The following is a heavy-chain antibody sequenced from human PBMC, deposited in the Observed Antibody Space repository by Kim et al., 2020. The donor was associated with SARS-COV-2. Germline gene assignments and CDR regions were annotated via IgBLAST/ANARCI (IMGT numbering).Heavy chain of an antibody. Sequence: ETLSLTCGVSGDSISSDFWWAWVRQPPGEGLEWIGHIYHRGNTNYRPSLRGRVTISIDKSKNQFSLQLTSVTAADTAVYFCVRYLRYYVSGTKHHDAFD. CDR3: VRYLRYYVSGTKHHDAFD. V-gene: IGHV4-4*01. CDR2: IYHRGNT. CDR1: GDSISSDFW. D-gene: IGHD3-10*01. J-gene: IGHJ3*01.